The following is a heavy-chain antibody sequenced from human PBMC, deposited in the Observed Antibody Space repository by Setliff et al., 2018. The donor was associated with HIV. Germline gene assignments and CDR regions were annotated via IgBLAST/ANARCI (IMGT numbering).Heavy chain of an antibody. CDR2: IYTSGCT. CDR3: ARGYSVKKEFDY. CDR1: GGSISSYY. Sequence: SETLSLTCTVSGGSISSYYWSWIRQPAGKGLEWIGRIYTSGCTKYNPSLKSRVTMSVDTSKNQFSLKLSSVTAADTAVYYCARGYSVKKEFDYWGQGTLVTVSS. V-gene: IGHV4-4*07. J-gene: IGHJ4*02. D-gene: IGHD4-4*01.